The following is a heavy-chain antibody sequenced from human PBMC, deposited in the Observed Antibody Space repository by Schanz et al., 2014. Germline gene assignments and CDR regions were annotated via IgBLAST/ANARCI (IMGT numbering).Heavy chain of an antibody. D-gene: IGHD2-8*01. V-gene: IGHV3-30*04. J-gene: IGHJ4*02. Sequence: QVQLVESGGGVVQPGTSLLLSCASSGFTFLFPSIHFFLPAPGQGLEKVAVTSTDGTKTYYAASVRGRFTISRDNSKNTVYLQMNSLRAEDTAVYYCASLYDREYFDYWGQGTLVTVSS. CDR1: GFTFLFPS. CDR2: TSTDGTKT. CDR3: ASLYDREYFDY.